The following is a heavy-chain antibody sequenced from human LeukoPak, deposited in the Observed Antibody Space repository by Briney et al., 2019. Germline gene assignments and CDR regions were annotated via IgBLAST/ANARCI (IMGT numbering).Heavy chain of an antibody. J-gene: IGHJ3*02. CDR3: ARSDYGADPSYDAFDI. CDR1: SASMSTYY. CDR2: INPRGGV. V-gene: IGHV4-4*07. D-gene: IGHD4-17*01. Sequence: SETLSLTCTVSSASMSTYYWSWIRQPVGGALEWVGRINPRGGVNYSPSLKSRISLSLDTSKNQFSLKLTSVTAADTALYYCARSDYGADPSYDAFDIWGQGTMVTVSS.